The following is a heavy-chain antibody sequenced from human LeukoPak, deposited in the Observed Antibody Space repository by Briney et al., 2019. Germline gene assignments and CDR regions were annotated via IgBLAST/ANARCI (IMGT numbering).Heavy chain of an antibody. V-gene: IGHV3-23*01. D-gene: IGHD2-8*02. CDR2: IFPSGGEI. CDR1: GFTFSTFA. J-gene: IGHJ4*02. Sequence: GGSLRLSCAASGFTFSTFAMIWVRQPPGKGLEWVSSIFPSGGEIHYADSVRGRFTISRDNSKSTPSLQMNSLRAEDTAIYYCATYRQVLLPFESWGQGTLVTVSS. CDR3: ATYRQVLLPFES.